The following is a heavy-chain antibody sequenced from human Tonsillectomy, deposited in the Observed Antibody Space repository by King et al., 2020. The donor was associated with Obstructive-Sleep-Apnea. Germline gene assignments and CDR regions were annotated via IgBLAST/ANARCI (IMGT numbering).Heavy chain of an antibody. CDR1: GYSFTSYW. Sequence: QLVQSGAEVKKPGESLKISCKGSGYSFTSYWIGWVRQMPGKGLEWMGISYPGDSDTRSSPSFQGQVTISADKSIRTAYLQWSSLKASDTAMYYCARHGAGCSSTSCYYYYYYYGMDVWGQGATVTVSS. V-gene: IGHV5-51*01. J-gene: IGHJ6*02. D-gene: IGHD2-2*01. CDR3: ARHGAGCSSTSCYYYYYYYGMDV. CDR2: SYPGDSDT.